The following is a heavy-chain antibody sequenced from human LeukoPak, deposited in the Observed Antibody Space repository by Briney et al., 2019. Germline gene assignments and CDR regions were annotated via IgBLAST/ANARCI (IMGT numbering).Heavy chain of an antibody. V-gene: IGHV3-48*04. J-gene: IGHJ6*02. CDR2: ISSSSSTI. Sequence: QPGGSLRLSCAASGFTFSSYSMNWVRQAPGKGLEWVSYISSSSSTIYYADSVKGRFTISRDNAKNSLYLQMNSLRAEDTAVYYCARERIRRGMDVWGQGTTVTVSS. D-gene: IGHD3-10*01. CDR3: ARERIRRGMDV. CDR1: GFTFSSYS.